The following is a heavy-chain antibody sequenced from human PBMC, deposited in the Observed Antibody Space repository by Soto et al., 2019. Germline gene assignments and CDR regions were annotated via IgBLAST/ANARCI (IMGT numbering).Heavy chain of an antibody. J-gene: IGHJ6*02. D-gene: IGHD1-26*01. CDR1: GYSFTSYW. CDR2: IDPSDSYT. V-gene: IGHV5-10-1*01. CDR3: ARRMVGAPGMDV. Sequence: GESLKISCKGSGYSFTSYWISWVRQMPGKGLEWMGRIDPSDSYTNYSPSFQGHVTISADKSISTAHLQWSSLKASDTAMYYCARRMVGAPGMDVWGQGTTVTVSS.